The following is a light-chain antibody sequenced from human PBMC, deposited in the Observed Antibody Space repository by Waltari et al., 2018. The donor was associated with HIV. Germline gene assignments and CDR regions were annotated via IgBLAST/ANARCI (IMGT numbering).Light chain of an antibody. V-gene: IGKV3-20*01. CDR3: QQYGTTPS. CDR2: GAS. CDR1: ETVMSNY. Sequence: EIVLTQSPGTLSLSPGERATLSCRASETVMSNYFAWYQQRPGQAPRRLIYGASTRATGIPDRFSASGSGTDSTLTINRLEPDDFAVYWCQQYGTTPSFGGGTKVEI. J-gene: IGKJ4*01.